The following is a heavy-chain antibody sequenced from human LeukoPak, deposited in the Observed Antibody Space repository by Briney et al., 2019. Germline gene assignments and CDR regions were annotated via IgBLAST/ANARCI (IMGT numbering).Heavy chain of an antibody. J-gene: IGHJ4*02. CDR3: AKDTYGGKSLADY. Sequence: GGSLRLSCAASGFTFSTYGIHWVRQAPGQGLRWVAIIWYDGINKYYAASVKGRFTISRDNSKNRLYLQMNSLRAEDTAVYYCAKDTYGGKSLADYWGQGTLVTVSS. CDR1: GFTFSTYG. D-gene: IGHD4-23*01. CDR2: IWYDGINK. V-gene: IGHV3-33*06.